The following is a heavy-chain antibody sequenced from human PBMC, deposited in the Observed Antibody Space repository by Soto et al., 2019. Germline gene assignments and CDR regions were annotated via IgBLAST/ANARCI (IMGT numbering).Heavy chain of an antibody. CDR3: ARSAAGRGNYFDY. J-gene: IGHJ4*02. Sequence: VRSLRLSCALYAFTFSSYGMHWVRQAPGKGLEWVAVIWYDGSNKYYADSVKGRFTISRDNSKNTMYLQMNSLRAEDTAVYYCARSAAGRGNYFDYWGQGTLVTVSS. D-gene: IGHD6-13*01. CDR1: AFTFSSYG. V-gene: IGHV3-33*01. CDR2: IWYDGSNK.